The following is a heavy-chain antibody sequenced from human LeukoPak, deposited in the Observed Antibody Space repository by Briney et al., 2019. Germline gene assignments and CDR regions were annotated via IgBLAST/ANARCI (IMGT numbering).Heavy chain of an antibody. Sequence: GGSLRLSCAASGFTFSSYSMNWVRQAPGKGLGWVSSISSSSSYIYYADSVKGRFTISRDNAKNSLYLQMNSLRAEDTAVYYCARGLYYDSSGYYYWGQGTLVTVSS. CDR2: ISSSSSYI. J-gene: IGHJ4*02. V-gene: IGHV3-21*01. CDR3: ARGLYYDSSGYYY. CDR1: GFTFSSYS. D-gene: IGHD3-22*01.